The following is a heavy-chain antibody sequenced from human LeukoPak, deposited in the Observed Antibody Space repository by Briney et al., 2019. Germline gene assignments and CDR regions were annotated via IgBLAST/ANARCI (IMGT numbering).Heavy chain of an antibody. CDR1: GGSISSYY. CDR2: IYYSGST. V-gene: IGHV4-59*12. J-gene: IGHJ5*02. Sequence: SETLSLTCTVSGGSISSYYWSWIRQPPGKGLEWIGYIYYSGSTNYNPSLKSRVTMSVDTSKNQFSLKLSSVTAADTAVYYCARAGVVIAGTNWFDPWGQGTLVTVSS. CDR3: ARAGVVIAGTNWFDP. D-gene: IGHD3-3*01.